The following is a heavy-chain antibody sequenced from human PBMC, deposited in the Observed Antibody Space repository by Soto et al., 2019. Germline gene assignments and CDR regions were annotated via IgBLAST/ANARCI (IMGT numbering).Heavy chain of an antibody. D-gene: IGHD3-3*01. CDR1: GFIFNTYS. Sequence: ESGGGLVKPGVSLRLSCAASGFIFNTYSMDWVRQAPGKGLEWVASISPSGSYMYYGDSLKGRFTVSRDNAKNSLYLQMDSLRADDTAIYYCARFGLVTFDCWGQGTLVTVSS. J-gene: IGHJ4*02. CDR2: ISPSGSYM. V-gene: IGHV3-21*01. CDR3: ARFGLVTFDC.